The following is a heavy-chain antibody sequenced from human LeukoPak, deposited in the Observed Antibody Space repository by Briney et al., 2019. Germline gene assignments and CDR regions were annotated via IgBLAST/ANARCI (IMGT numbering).Heavy chain of an antibody. Sequence: SETLSLTCAVYGGSFSGYYWSWIRQPPGKGLEWIGETNHSGSTNYNPSLKSRVTISVDTSKNQFSLKLSSVTAADTAVYYCARGDVVVPAAMRKPFDYWGQGTLVTVSS. CDR1: GGSFSGYY. J-gene: IGHJ4*02. V-gene: IGHV4-34*01. CDR2: TNHSGST. D-gene: IGHD2-2*01. CDR3: ARGDVVVPAAMRKPFDY.